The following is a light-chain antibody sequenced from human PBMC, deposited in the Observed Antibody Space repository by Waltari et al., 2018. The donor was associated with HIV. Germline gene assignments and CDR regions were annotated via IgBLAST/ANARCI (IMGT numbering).Light chain of an antibody. J-gene: IGLJ2*01. CDR3: SSYAASGSVI. CDR2: EGT. Sequence: QSALTQPASVSGSPGQSVTISCTGPTINYDSVSWYQQHPAKAPKLIIFEGTYRPSGISSRFYASKSGNTASLTISGLQAEDEAHYYCSSYAASGSVIFGGGTNLTVL. CDR1: TINYDS. V-gene: IGLV2-14*03.